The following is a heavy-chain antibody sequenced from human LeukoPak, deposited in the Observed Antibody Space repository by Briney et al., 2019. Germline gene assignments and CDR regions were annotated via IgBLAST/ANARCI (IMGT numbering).Heavy chain of an antibody. V-gene: IGHV4-34*01. CDR1: GGSFSGYY. J-gene: IGHJ6*02. CDR2: INHSGST. Sequence: PSETLSLTCAVYGGSFSGYYWSWIRQPPGKGLEWIGEINHSGSTNYNPSLKSRVTISVDTSKNQFSLKPSSVTAADTAVYYCARAGYCSSTSCYRRPYYYYYGMDVWGQGTTVTVSS. D-gene: IGHD2-2*02. CDR3: ARAGYCSSTSCYRRPYYYYYGMDV.